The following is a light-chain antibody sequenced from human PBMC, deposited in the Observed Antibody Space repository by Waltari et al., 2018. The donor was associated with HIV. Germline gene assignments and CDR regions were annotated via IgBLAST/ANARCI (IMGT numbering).Light chain of an antibody. CDR1: SSNIGSKT. CDR3: AAWDDSLNGWV. Sequence: QSVLTQPPSASGTPGQRVTISCSGSSSNIGSKTVNWDQQLPGTSPKLLISSNDQRPSGGPDRLSGSKSGTSAPLAISEDEADYYCAAWDDSLNGWVFGGGTKLTVL. V-gene: IGLV1-44*01. J-gene: IGLJ3*02. CDR2: SND.